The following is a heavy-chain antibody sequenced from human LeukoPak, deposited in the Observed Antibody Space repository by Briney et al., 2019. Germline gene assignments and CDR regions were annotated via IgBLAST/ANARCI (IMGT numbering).Heavy chain of an antibody. CDR1: GGSISSYY. Sequence: SETLSLTCTVSGGSISSYYWSWIRQPPGKGLEWIGEINHSGSTNYNPSLKSRVTISVDTSKNQFSLKLSSVTAADTAVYYCARGSGHIVVVTAICCAFDIWGQGTMVTLSS. CDR3: ARGSGHIVVVTAICCAFDI. V-gene: IGHV4-34*01. D-gene: IGHD2-21*02. CDR2: INHSGST. J-gene: IGHJ3*02.